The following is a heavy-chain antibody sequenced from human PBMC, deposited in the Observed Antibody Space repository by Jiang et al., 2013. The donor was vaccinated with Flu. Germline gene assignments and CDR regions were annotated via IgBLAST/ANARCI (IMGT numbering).Heavy chain of an antibody. V-gene: IGHV4-59*01. CDR1: GASISSAY. Sequence: LLKPSETLSLTCTVSGASISSAYWNWIRQPPGKGPEWIGYVYYSGSTNYNPSLKSRVTISVDTSKNQSSLRLTSVTAADTAVYYCARDAGGGYNWFDPWGQGTLVTVAS. J-gene: IGHJ5*02. CDR3: ARDAGGGYNWFDP. D-gene: IGHD1-26*01. CDR2: VYYSGST.